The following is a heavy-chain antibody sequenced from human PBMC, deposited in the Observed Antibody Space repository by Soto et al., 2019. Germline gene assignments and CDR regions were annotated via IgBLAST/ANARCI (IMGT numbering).Heavy chain of an antibody. J-gene: IGHJ5*02. CDR1: GDSISSYY. V-gene: IGHV4-59*01. CDR3: ARGGLAARKGRWSDP. D-gene: IGHD6-6*01. Sequence: PSETLSLTCTVSGDSISSYYWVWIRQPPGKGLESIGYIHYSGSTNYNPSLNSRVTISVDTPKNQFSLKVNSMTAADTAVYYCARGGLAARKGRWSDPWGQGTLVTVSS. CDR2: IHYSGST.